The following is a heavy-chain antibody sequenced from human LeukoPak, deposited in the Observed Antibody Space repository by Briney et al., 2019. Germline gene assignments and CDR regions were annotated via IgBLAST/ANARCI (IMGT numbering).Heavy chain of an antibody. Sequence: SETLSLTCAVSGHSITAYYLTWIRQAAGRGLEWIGRIHTSGSTNFNPSLRGRLYISLDTSKNQLSLRLRSVTAANTPVYYFANTAPNIGWSQDSWGQGTLVIVSS. CDR2: IHTSGST. CDR1: GHSITAYY. D-gene: IGHD6-19*01. CDR3: ANTAPNIGWSQDS. J-gene: IGHJ4*02. V-gene: IGHV4-4*07.